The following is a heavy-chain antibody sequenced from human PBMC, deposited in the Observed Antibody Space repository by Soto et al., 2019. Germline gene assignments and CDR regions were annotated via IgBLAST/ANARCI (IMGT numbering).Heavy chain of an antibody. Sequence: SETLSLTCTVSGGSISSYYWSWIRQPPGKGLEWIGYIYYSGSTNYNPSLKSRVTISVDTSKNQFSLKLSSVTAADTAVYYCARDLYDSSNWFDHWGQGTLVTVSS. CDR2: IYYSGST. CDR1: GGSISSYY. J-gene: IGHJ5*02. D-gene: IGHD3-3*01. V-gene: IGHV4-59*01. CDR3: ARDLYDSSNWFDH.